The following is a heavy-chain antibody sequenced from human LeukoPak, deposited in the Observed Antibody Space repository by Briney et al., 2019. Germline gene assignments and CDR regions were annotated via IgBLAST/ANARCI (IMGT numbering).Heavy chain of an antibody. V-gene: IGHV3-21*01. CDR3: AIDPSVVPEAVHWLDP. CDR1: GFTFSYYS. CDR2: ISGSSGNI. Sequence: GGSLRLSCAASGFTFSYYSMNWVRQAPGKGLEWVSSISGSSGNIYYADSVKGRFTISRGNAKNSLSLQMNSLRAEDTAVYYCAIDPSVVPEAVHWLDPWGQASLVSVSS. D-gene: IGHD2-2*01. J-gene: IGHJ5*02.